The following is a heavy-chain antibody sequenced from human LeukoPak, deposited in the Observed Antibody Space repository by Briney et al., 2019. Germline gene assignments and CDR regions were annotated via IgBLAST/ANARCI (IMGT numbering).Heavy chain of an antibody. J-gene: IGHJ4*02. CDR3: ARDLATMVRGAIEDY. Sequence: ASVKVSCKASGYTFTGYYMHWVRQAPGQGLEWMGWINPNSGGTNCAQKFQGRVTMTRDTSISTAYMELSRLRSDDTAVYYCARDLATMVRGAIEDYWGQGTLVTVSS. CDR2: INPNSGGT. D-gene: IGHD3-10*01. CDR1: GYTFTGYY. V-gene: IGHV1-2*02.